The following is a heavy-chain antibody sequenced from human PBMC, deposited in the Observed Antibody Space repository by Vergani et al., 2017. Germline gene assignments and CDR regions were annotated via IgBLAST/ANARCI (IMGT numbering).Heavy chain of an antibody. J-gene: IGHJ4*02. Sequence: EVQLLESGGGLVQPGGSLRLSCAASGFTFNNFGMNWVRQAPGKGWEWVSSVIDTGGGTYYADSVKGRFTISRDNSKNTVYLQMNSLRAEDTAVYYCAKRFEYSSSSAYFDYWGQGTLVSVSS. CDR2: VIDTGGGT. CDR1: GFTFNNFG. CDR3: AKRFEYSSSSAYFDY. V-gene: IGHV3-23*01. D-gene: IGHD6-6*01.